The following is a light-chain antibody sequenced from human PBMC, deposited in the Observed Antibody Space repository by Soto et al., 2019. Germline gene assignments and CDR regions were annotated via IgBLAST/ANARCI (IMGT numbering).Light chain of an antibody. CDR3: QQYVISAT. V-gene: IGKV3-20*01. J-gene: IGKJ5*01. Sequence: EIVLSQSPGTLSLSTGERATLSCRASQSVSSNYFAWYQQKPGKAPRLLIYGASNRATGIPERFSGSGSGTDFTLTISRLEPQDSAMYYCQQYVISATFGQGTRL. CDR1: QSVSSNY. CDR2: GAS.